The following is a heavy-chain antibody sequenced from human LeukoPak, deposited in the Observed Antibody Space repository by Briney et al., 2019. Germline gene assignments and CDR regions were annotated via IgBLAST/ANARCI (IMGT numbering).Heavy chain of an antibody. D-gene: IGHD2-2*01. CDR3: ARDVVAARGSFDY. V-gene: IGHV4-4*07. Sequence: SETLSLTCTVSGDSISGFYWSWIRQAAGKGLEWIGHIYTSGSANYNPSLKSRVTMSVDMSKNQFSLKLRSVTAADTAVYYCARDVVAARGSFDYWGQGTLVTVSS. J-gene: IGHJ4*02. CDR1: GDSISGFY. CDR2: IYTSGSA.